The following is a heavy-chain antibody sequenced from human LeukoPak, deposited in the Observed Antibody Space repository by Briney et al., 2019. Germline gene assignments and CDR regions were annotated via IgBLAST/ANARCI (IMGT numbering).Heavy chain of an antibody. CDR1: GGSISSYY. Sequence: SETLSLTCTVSGGSISSYYWSWIRQPAGKGLEWIGRIYTSGSTNYNPSLKQRVTMSVDTSKNQFSLTLSSVTAADTAVYYCARSLSSSWYNWFDPWGQGTLVTVSS. D-gene: IGHD6-13*01. J-gene: IGHJ5*02. V-gene: IGHV4-4*07. CDR3: ARSLSSSWYNWFDP. CDR2: IYTSGST.